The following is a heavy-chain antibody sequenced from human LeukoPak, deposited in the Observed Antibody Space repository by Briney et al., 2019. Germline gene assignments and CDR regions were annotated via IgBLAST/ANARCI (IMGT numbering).Heavy chain of an antibody. V-gene: IGHV1-69*13. Sequence: ASVKVSCKASGYTFTGYYMHWVRQAPGQGLEWMGGIIPIFGTANYAQKFQGRVTITADESTSTAYMELSSLRSEDTAVYYCARVLGRWLQLRYYYYGMDVWGQGTTVTVSS. CDR3: ARVLGRWLQLRYYYYGMDV. CDR2: IIPIFGTA. D-gene: IGHD5-24*01. CDR1: GYTFTGYY. J-gene: IGHJ6*02.